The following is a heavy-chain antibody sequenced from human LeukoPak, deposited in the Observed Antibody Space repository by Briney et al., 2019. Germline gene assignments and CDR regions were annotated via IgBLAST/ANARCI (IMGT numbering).Heavy chain of an antibody. J-gene: IGHJ4*02. CDR2: IYSGGST. D-gene: IGHD6-6*01. CDR3: ARGGAEQFFPFDY. CDR1: GFTVSSNY. V-gene: IGHV3-53*01. Sequence: RAGGSLRLSCAASGFTVSSNYMSWVRQAPGKGLEWVSVIYSGGSTYYADSVKGRFTISRDNSKNTLYLQMNSLRAEDTAVYYCARGGAEQFFPFDYWGQGALVTVSS.